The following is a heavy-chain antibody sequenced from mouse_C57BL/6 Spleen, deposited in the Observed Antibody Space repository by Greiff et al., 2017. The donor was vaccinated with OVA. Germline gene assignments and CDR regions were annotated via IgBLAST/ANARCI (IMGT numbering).Heavy chain of an antibody. D-gene: IGHD1-1*02. CDR1: GFTFSDYY. Sequence: EVKLVESGGGLVQPGGSLKLSCAASGFTFSDYYMYWVRQTPEKRLEWVAYISNGGGSTYYPDTVKGRFTISRDNAKNTLYLQMSRLKSEDTAMYYCARRNYGPMDYWGQGTSVTVSS. CDR3: ARRNYGPMDY. V-gene: IGHV5-12*01. CDR2: ISNGGGST. J-gene: IGHJ4*01.